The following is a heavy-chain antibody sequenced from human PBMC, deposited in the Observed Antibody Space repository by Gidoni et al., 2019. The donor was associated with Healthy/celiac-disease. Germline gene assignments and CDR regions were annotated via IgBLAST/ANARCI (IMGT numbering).Heavy chain of an antibody. CDR3: AKLPMVVGGTYDY. CDR1: GFPFSSFA. Sequence: VQLVESGGGLVQPGGALRLSCAASGFPFSSFAMSWVRQAPGKGLEWVSAISGSGGSTYYAESMKGRFTISRDNSKNTLYLQMNSLRAEDTAVYYCAKLPMVVGGTYDYWGQGTLVTVSS. J-gene: IGHJ4*02. D-gene: IGHD3-22*01. CDR2: ISGSGGST. V-gene: IGHV3-23*04.